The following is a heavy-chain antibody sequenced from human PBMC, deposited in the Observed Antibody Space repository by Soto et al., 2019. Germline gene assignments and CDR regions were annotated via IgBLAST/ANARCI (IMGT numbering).Heavy chain of an antibody. V-gene: IGHV4-31*03. Sequence: KTSETLSLTCTVSGGSISSGGYYWSWIRQHPGKGLEWIGYIYYSGSTYYNPPLKSRVTISVDTSKNQFSLKLSSVTAADTAVYYCARTPPTTNYYYYGMDVWGQGTTVTVSS. J-gene: IGHJ6*02. CDR3: ARTPPTTNYYYYGMDV. CDR2: IYYSGST. D-gene: IGHD1-1*01. CDR1: GGSISSGGYY.